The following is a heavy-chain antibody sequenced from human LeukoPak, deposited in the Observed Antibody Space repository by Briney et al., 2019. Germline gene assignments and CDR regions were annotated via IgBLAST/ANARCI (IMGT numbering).Heavy chain of an antibody. CDR3: ARGTDYYDSSDDAFDI. Sequence: GASVKVSCKASGYTFTSYGISWVRQAPEQGLEWMGWISAYNGNTNYAQKLQGRVTMTTDTSTSTAYMELRSLRSDDTAVYYCARGTDYYDSSDDAFDIWGQGTMVTVSS. J-gene: IGHJ3*02. CDR1: GYTFTSYG. V-gene: IGHV1-18*01. D-gene: IGHD3-22*01. CDR2: ISAYNGNT.